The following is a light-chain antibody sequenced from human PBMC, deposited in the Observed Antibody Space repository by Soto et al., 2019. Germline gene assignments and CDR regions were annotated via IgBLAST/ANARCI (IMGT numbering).Light chain of an antibody. J-gene: IGKJ1*01. V-gene: IGKV1-6*01. Sequence: AIQMTQSPSSLSASVGDRVTITCRASQAIRNDLGWYQQKPGKAPNLLIFGASNLQAGVPVRFSASGSGTNFTLTISNLQPEDFASDYCLQDYTYPWTFGQGTKVDI. CDR1: QAIRND. CDR3: LQDYTYPWT. CDR2: GAS.